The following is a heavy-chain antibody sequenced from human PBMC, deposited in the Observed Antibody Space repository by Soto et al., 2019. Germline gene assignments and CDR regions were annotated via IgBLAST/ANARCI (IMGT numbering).Heavy chain of an antibody. CDR2: IYYSGST. V-gene: IGHV4-59*01. CDR1: GGSISSYY. CDR3: ARDPYGSGNPDY. J-gene: IGHJ4*02. Sequence: PSETLSLTCTVSGGSISSYYWSWIRQPPGKGLEWIGYIYYSGSTNYNPSLKSRVTISVDTSKNQFSLKLSSVTAADTAVYYCARDPYGSGNPDYWGQGTLVTVSS. D-gene: IGHD3-10*01.